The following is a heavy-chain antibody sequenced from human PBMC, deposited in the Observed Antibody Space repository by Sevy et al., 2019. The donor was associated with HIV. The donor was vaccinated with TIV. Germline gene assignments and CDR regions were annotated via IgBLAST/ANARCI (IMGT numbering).Heavy chain of an antibody. CDR3: ARDGGYSIKWYPLY. CDR2: ISYEGTET. Sequence: GGSLRLSFAASGFAFSSHAMHWVRQAPGKGLEWVAVISYEGTETFYAASVEGRFTISRDNSKSMLSLQINSLRPEDTAVYYCARDGGYSIKWYPLYWGHGTLVTVSS. CDR1: GFAFSSHA. J-gene: IGHJ4*01. V-gene: IGHV3-30-3*01. D-gene: IGHD6-13*01.